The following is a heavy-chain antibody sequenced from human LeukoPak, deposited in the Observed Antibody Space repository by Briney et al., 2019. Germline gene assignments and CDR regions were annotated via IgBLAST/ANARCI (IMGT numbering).Heavy chain of an antibody. CDR3: ARHAHIEVAGLDY. Sequence: ASETLPLTRSVSGHSINSYHWSWLRQPPGKGLEWIGYIYYIGSTNYNPSLKSRVTISVDTSKNQLSLKLTSVTAADTAVYYCARHAHIEVAGLDYWGQGTRVTVSS. CDR2: IYYIGST. J-gene: IGHJ4*02. V-gene: IGHV4-59*08. CDR1: GHSINSYH. D-gene: IGHD6-19*01.